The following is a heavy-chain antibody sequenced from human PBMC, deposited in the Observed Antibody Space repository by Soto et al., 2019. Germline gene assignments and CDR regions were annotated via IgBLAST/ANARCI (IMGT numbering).Heavy chain of an antibody. CDR2: IYFRGNT. CDR3: ARLEGLATISYYFDF. Sequence: QLQLQESGPGLVKPSETLSLTCSVSGDSINSDKYYWGWIRQPPGKGLEWIGSIYFRGNTYYNPSLTTRVTIYLAKSKRQFSLKLNSVTAADSAVYFCARLEGLATISYYFDFWGQGALVTVSS. CDR1: GDSINSDKYY. J-gene: IGHJ4*02. V-gene: IGHV4-39*01. D-gene: IGHD3-9*01.